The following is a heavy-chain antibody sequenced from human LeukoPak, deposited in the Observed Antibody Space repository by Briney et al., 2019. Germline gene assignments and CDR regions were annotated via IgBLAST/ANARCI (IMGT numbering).Heavy chain of an antibody. CDR1: GDSISSYY. V-gene: IGHV4-59*01. D-gene: IGHD3-16*01. CDR3: ARRLRASTFFDP. Sequence: PSETLSLTCTVSGDSISSYYWSWIRQPPGKGLEWIGYIYYSGSTTYNPSLKSRVTISVDTSKNQFSLKLSSVTAADTALHYCARRLRASTFFDPWDQGTLVTVSS. J-gene: IGHJ5*02. CDR2: IYYSGST.